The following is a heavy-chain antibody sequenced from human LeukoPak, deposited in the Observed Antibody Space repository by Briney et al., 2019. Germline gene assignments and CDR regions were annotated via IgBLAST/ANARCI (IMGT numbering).Heavy chain of an antibody. CDR2: IKQEGREK. V-gene: IGHV3-7*03. D-gene: IGHD2-2*01. J-gene: IGHJ6*04. CDR1: GFTFRSYA. CDR3: ARETGVVPAANYYYYYGMDV. Sequence: GGPLTLSCDASGFTFRSYAMHWLREAPGKGLEWVANIKQEGREKYYVDSVKGRFTIPRDNAKNSLYLQMNSLRAEATAVYYCARETGVVPAANYYYYYGMDVWGKGTTVTVSS.